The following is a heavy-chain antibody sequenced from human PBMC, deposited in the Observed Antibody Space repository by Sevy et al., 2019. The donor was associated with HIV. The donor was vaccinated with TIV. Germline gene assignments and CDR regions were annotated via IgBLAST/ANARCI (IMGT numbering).Heavy chain of an antibody. J-gene: IGHJ4*02. CDR3: ARDLYRLGGLSFDY. V-gene: IGHV3-33*01. CDR1: GFTFSSYG. D-gene: IGHD3-16*02. CDR2: IWYDGSNK. Sequence: GGSLRLSCAASGFTFSSYGMHWVRQAPGKGLEWVAVIWYDGSNKYYADSVKGRFTISRDNSKNTLYLQMNSLRAEDTAVYYCARDLYRLGGLSFDYWGQGTLVTVSS.